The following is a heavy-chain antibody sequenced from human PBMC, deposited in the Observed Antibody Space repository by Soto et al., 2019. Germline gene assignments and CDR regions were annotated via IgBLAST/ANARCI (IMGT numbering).Heavy chain of an antibody. J-gene: IGHJ4*02. CDR3: AREDGQGYFDY. CDR1: GYTFTSYG. CDR2: LSFYIVNT. Sequence: ASVKVSCKASGYTFTSYGISWVRQAPGQGLEWMGWLSFYIVNTNYAQKLQGRFTMTTDTSTSTAYMELRSLRFDDTAVYYCAREDGQGYFDYWGQGTLVTVSS. V-gene: IGHV1-18*01.